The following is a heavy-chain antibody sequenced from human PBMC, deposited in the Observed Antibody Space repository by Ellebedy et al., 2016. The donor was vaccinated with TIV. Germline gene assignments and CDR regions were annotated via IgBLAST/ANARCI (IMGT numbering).Heavy chain of an antibody. CDR1: GGSVSSDNW. J-gene: IGHJ4*02. Sequence: SETLSLXXAVSGGSVSSDNWWSWVRQPPGKGLEWIGQIYHSGTTFYNPSLKSRVTISVDTSKNHFSLRLNSVTAADTAVYYCARLAIAITNPQSDSWGQGTLVTVSS. CDR2: IYHSGTT. D-gene: IGHD2/OR15-2a*01. CDR3: ARLAIAITNPQSDS. V-gene: IGHV4-4*02.